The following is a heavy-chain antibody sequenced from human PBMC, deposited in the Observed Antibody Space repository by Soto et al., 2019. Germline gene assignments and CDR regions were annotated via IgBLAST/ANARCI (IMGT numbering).Heavy chain of an antibody. Sequence: GGSLRLSCAASGFTFSSYAMSWVRQAPGKGLEWVSAISGSGGSTYYADSVKGRFTISRDNSKNTLYMQMNSLRAEDTAVYYCAKPPHFEGDTIFGVVIGDFDYWGQGTLVTVSS. CDR2: ISGSGGST. V-gene: IGHV3-23*01. CDR1: GFTFSSYA. CDR3: AKPPHFEGDTIFGVVIGDFDY. J-gene: IGHJ4*02. D-gene: IGHD3-3*01.